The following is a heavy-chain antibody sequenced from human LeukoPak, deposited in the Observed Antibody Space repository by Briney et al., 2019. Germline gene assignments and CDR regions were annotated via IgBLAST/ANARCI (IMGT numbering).Heavy chain of an antibody. J-gene: IGHJ3*02. CDR3: ARSMIVVVITDEGDAFDI. CDR1: GGSISSGDYY. Sequence: SETLSLTCTVSGGSISSGDYYWSWIRQPPGKGLEWIGYIYYSGSTYYNPSLKSRVTISVDTSKNQFSLKLSSVTAADTAVYYCARSMIVVVITDEGDAFDIRGQGTMVTVSS. D-gene: IGHD3-22*01. V-gene: IGHV4-30-4*01. CDR2: IYYSGST.